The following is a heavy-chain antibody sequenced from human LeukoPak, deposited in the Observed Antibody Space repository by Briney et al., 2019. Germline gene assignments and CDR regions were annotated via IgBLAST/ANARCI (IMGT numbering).Heavy chain of an antibody. CDR1: GGSISSYY. CDR3: ARGSSGGFDY. Sequence: SETLSLTCTVSGGSISSYYWSWIRQPPGKGLEWIGEINHSGSTNYNPSLKSRVTISVDTSKNQFSLKLSSVTAADTAVYYCARGSSGGFDYWGQGTLVTVSS. D-gene: IGHD2-15*01. V-gene: IGHV4-34*01. CDR2: INHSGST. J-gene: IGHJ4*02.